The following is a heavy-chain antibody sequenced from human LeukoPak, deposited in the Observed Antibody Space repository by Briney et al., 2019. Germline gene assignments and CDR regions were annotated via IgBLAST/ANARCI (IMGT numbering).Heavy chain of an antibody. J-gene: IGHJ4*02. Sequence: GASVKVSCKASGYTFTGFYMHWVRQAPGQGLEWMGWINPNSGGTNYAQKFQGRVTMTRDTSISTAYMELSRLRSDDTAVYYCARERGFDSGFDYWGQGTLVTVSS. V-gene: IGHV1-2*02. D-gene: IGHD3-22*01. CDR1: GYTFTGFY. CDR3: ARERGFDSGFDY. CDR2: INPNSGGT.